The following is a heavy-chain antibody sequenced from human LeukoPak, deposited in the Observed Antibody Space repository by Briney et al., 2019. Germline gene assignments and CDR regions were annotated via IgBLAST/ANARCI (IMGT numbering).Heavy chain of an antibody. CDR2: ISSGSSAI. CDR3: AKSPDYGSGSFVWYFDL. D-gene: IGHD3-10*01. CDR1: GFTFSTYS. Sequence: GGSLRLSCAASGFTFSTYSMNWVRQAPGKGLEWVSYISSGSSAIYYADSVKGRFTISRDNSKNTLYLQMNSLRAEDTAVYYCAKSPDYGSGSFVWYFDLWGRGTLVTVSS. J-gene: IGHJ2*01. V-gene: IGHV3-48*01.